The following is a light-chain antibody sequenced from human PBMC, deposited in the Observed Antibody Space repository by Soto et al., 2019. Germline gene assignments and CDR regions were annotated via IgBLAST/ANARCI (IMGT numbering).Light chain of an antibody. Sequence: EIVMTQSPATLSVSPGDRATLSCRANQSVRSNLAWYQQRPGQAPRLLIYGASSRATGIPDRFSGSGSGTDFTLTISRLEPEDFAVYYCQQYGSSPRTFGQGTKVDIK. J-gene: IGKJ1*01. CDR3: QQYGSSPRT. CDR1: QSVRSN. CDR2: GAS. V-gene: IGKV3-20*01.